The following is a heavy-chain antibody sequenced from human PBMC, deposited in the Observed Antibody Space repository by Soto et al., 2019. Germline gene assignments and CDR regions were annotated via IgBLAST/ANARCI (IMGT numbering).Heavy chain of an antibody. Sequence: QLQLQESGPGLVKPSETLSLTCTVSGGSISSSTYYWGWIRQPPGKGLEWIGSISYSGSTYYNPSLKSRVTISVDTSKNHFSLKLTSVTAADTAVYYCARPGTGIDYWGQGTLVTVSS. CDR2: ISYSGST. CDR3: ARPGTGIDY. CDR1: GGSISSSTYY. J-gene: IGHJ4*02. V-gene: IGHV4-39*01. D-gene: IGHD1-1*01.